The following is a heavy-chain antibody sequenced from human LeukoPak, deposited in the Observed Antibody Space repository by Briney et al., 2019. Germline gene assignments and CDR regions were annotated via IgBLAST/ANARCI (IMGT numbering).Heavy chain of an antibody. Sequence: GGSLRLSCAASGFTFDDYAMHWVRQAPGKGLEWVSGISWNSGSIGYADSVKGRFTISRDNAKNSLYLQMNSLRAEDTAVYYCARVPLTIFGVVTYYFDYWGQGTLVTVSS. J-gene: IGHJ4*02. CDR3: ARVPLTIFGVVTYYFDY. CDR2: ISWNSGSI. V-gene: IGHV3-9*01. D-gene: IGHD3-3*01. CDR1: GFTFDDYA.